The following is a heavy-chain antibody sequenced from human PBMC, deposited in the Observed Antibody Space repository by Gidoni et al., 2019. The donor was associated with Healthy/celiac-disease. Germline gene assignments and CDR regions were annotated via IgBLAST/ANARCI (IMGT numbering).Heavy chain of an antibody. D-gene: IGHD3-3*01. J-gene: IGHJ4*02. Sequence: EVQLVESGGGLVQPGRSLRLSCTASGFTFGDYDMSWVRQAPGKGLEWVGFIRSKAYGWTTEYAASVKGRFTISRDDSKSIAYLQMNSLKTEDTAVYYCTRDSAYYDFWSGYREPDYWGQGTLVTVSS. CDR1: GFTFGDYD. V-gene: IGHV3-49*04. CDR3: TRDSAYYDFWSGYREPDY. CDR2: IRSKAYGWTT.